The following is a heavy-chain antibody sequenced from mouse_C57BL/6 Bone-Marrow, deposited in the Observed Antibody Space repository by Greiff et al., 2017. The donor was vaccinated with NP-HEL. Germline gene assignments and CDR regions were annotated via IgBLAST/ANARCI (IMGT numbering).Heavy chain of an antibody. V-gene: IGHV1-26*01. CDR2: INPNNGGT. D-gene: IGHD3-2*02. CDR3: ARDSSGYVGYAMDY. J-gene: IGHJ4*01. CDR1: GYTFTDYY. Sequence: VQLQQSGPELVKPGASVKISCKASGYTFTDYYMNWVKQSHGKSLEWIGDINPNNGGTSYNQKFKGKATLTVDKSSSTAYMELRSLTSEDSAVYYWARDSSGYVGYAMDYWGQGTSVTVSS.